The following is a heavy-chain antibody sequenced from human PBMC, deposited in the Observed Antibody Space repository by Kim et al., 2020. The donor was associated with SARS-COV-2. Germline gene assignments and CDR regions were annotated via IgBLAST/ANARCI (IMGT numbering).Heavy chain of an antibody. Sequence: GGSLRLSCAASGFTFSSYGMSWVRQAPGKGLEWVSAISGSGGRTYYADSVKGRFTISRDNSKNTLYLQMNSLRAEDTAVYYCAQDLSGPYCSGGSCYTPEYSGQGTLVTLSS. CDR2: ISGSGGRT. CDR3: AQDLSGPYCSGGSCYTPEY. V-gene: IGHV3-23*01. CDR1: GFTFSSYG. D-gene: IGHD2-15*01. J-gene: IGHJ4*02.